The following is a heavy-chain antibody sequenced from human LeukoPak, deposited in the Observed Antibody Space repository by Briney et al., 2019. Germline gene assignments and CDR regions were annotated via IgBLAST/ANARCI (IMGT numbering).Heavy chain of an antibody. J-gene: IGHJ4*02. CDR2: ISSSGSTI. CDR3: AREDSSGYPSY. D-gene: IGHD3-22*01. CDR1: GFTFSDYY. V-gene: IGHV3-11*04. Sequence: NAGGSLRLSCAASGFTFSDYYMSWIRQAPGKGLEWVSYISSSGSTIYYADSVKGRFTISRDNAKNSLYLQMNSLRAEDTAVYYCAREDSSGYPSYWGQGTLVTVSS.